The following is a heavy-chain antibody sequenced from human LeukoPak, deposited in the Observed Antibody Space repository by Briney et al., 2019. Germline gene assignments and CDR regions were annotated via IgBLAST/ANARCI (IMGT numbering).Heavy chain of an antibody. D-gene: IGHD6-19*01. CDR3: ARESSSGWYGRWTYYYYGMDV. J-gene: IGHJ6*02. Sequence: ASVKVSCKASGGTFSSYAISWVRQAPGQGLEWMGIINPSGGSTSYAQKFQGRVTMTRDTSTSTVYMELSSLRSEDTAVYYCARESSSGWYGRWTYYYYGMDVWGQGTTVTVSS. V-gene: IGHV1-46*01. CDR1: GGTFSSYA. CDR2: INPSGGST.